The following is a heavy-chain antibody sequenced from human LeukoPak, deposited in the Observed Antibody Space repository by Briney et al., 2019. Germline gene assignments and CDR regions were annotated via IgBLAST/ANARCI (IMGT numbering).Heavy chain of an antibody. CDR2: IKHDGSES. Sequence: GGSLRLSCAASEFTFHRYWMSWVRQAPGKGLQLVANIKHDGSESHSVDSVKDRFTISRDNAKSSLSLQMNSLNVDDTGVYFCTRDALFGSGRTHLDFWRQGTLVSVSS. V-gene: IGHV3-7*04. CDR1: EFTFHRYW. CDR3: TRDALFGSGRTHLDF. J-gene: IGHJ4*02. D-gene: IGHD3-10*01.